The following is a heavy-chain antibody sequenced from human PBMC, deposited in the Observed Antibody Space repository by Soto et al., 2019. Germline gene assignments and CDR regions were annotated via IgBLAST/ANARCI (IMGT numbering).Heavy chain of an antibody. J-gene: IGHJ4*02. Sequence: SETLSLTCTVSGGSISSYYWSWIRQPPGKGLEWIGYIYYSGSTNYNPSLKSRVTISVDTSKNQFSLKLSSVTAADTAVYYCARRIAAAGSFDYWGQGTLVTVSS. V-gene: IGHV4-59*01. CDR3: ARRIAAAGSFDY. CDR1: GGSISSYY. CDR2: IYYSGST. D-gene: IGHD6-13*01.